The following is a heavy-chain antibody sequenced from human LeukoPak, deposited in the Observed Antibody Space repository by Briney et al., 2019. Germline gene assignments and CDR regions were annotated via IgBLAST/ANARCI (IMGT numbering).Heavy chain of an antibody. CDR1: GFTFSSYG. J-gene: IGHJ6*03. V-gene: IGHV3-23*01. CDR3: AKDGYSSSWYPLWHYCYYYMDV. Sequence: GGSLRLSCAASGFTFSSYGMSWVRQAPGKGLGWVSAISGSGGSTYYADSVKGRFTTSRDNSKNTLYLQMNSLRAEDTAVYYCAKDGYSSSWYPLWHYCYYYMDVWGKGTTVTISS. CDR2: ISGSGGST. D-gene: IGHD6-13*01.